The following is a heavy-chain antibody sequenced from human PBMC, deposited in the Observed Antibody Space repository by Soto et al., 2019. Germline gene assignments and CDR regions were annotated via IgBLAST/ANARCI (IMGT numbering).Heavy chain of an antibody. J-gene: IGHJ5*02. D-gene: IGHD6-13*01. CDR2: MNPGSGKT. CDR1: GYTSINFD. V-gene: IGHV1-8*02. Sequence: QVQLVQSGAEVKEPGASVRVSCKASGYTSINFDISWVRQAAGQGLEWLGWMNPGSGKTGYASKFQGRVAMTRDASTGTSHLELSCLTSDDTAVYYCARMASAGTLNWFDPWSQGTLVTVSS. CDR3: ARMASAGTLNWFDP.